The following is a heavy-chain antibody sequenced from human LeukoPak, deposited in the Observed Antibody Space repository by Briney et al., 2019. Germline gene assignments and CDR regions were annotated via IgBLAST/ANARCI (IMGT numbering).Heavy chain of an antibody. V-gene: IGHV3-53*01. CDR3: ARDGKDPTWGYDY. CDR1: GFTFSSYS. CDR2: IYGGGTT. D-gene: IGHD3-16*01. J-gene: IGHJ4*02. Sequence: PGGSLRLSCAASGFTFSSYSMNWVRQAPGKGLEWVSLIYGGGTTYYADSVKGRFTISRDNSKNTLYLQMNDLRDEDTAVYYCARDGKDPTWGYDYWGQGTLVTVSS.